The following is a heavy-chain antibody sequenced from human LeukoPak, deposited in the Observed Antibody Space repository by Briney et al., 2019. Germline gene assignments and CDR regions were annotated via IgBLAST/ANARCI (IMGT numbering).Heavy chain of an antibody. CDR2: IRYDGSNK. V-gene: IGHV3-30*02. D-gene: IGHD3-3*01. Sequence: PGGSLRLSCAASGFTFSTYGMHWVRQAPGKGLEWVAFIRYDGSNKYYADSVKGRFTISRDNSKNTLYVQMNSLRAEDTAVYYCAKDGPVYGRVLRFLEWSPANDYWGQGTLVTVSS. CDR3: AKDGPVYGRVLRFLEWSPANDY. J-gene: IGHJ4*02. CDR1: GFTFSTYG.